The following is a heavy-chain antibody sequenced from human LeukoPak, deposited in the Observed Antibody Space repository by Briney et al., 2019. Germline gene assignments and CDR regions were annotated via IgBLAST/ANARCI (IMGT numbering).Heavy chain of an antibody. CDR3: ARGSSSSVDY. J-gene: IGHJ4*02. CDR1: GYTFTSYD. CDR2: MNPNSGNT. Sequence: APVKLSSKASGYTFTSYDINWVRQATGQGLEWMGWMNPNSGNTGYAQKFQGRVTMTRNTSISTAYMELSSLRSEDTAVYYCARGSSSSVDYWGQGTLVTVSS. V-gene: IGHV1-8*01. D-gene: IGHD6-6*01.